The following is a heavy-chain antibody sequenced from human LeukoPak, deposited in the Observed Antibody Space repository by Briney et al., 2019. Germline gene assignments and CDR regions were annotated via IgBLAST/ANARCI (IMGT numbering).Heavy chain of an antibody. J-gene: IGHJ4*02. V-gene: IGHV3-15*01. Sequence: PGESLRLSCAASGFTFSNAWMSWVRQAPGKGLEWVGRIKSKTDGGTTDYAAPVKGRFTISKDDSKNTLYLQMNSLKTEDTAVYCCTTMSALRDSSGYSTPFDYWGQGTLVTVSS. CDR2: IKSKTDGGTT. CDR1: GFTFSNAW. D-gene: IGHD3-22*01. CDR3: TTMSALRDSSGYSTPFDY.